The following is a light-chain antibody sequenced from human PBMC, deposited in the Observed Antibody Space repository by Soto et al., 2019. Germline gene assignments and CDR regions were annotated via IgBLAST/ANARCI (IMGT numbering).Light chain of an antibody. CDR1: QRISSY. CDR3: QQSYISPST. V-gene: IGKV1-39*01. CDR2: AAS. J-gene: IGKJ1*01. Sequence: DIQMTQSPSSLSASVGDRVTITCRASQRISSYLNWYQQKPGKAPKLLIYAASSLESGVPSRFSGSGSGTDFTLTVSSLQSEDFATYYCQQSYISPSTFGQGTKVQIK.